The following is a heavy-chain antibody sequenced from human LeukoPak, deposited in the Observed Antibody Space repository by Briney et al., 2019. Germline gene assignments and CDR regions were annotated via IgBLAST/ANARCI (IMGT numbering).Heavy chain of an antibody. CDR2: INHNGNVN. D-gene: IGHD3-16*01. V-gene: IGHV3-7*03. CDR3: ARGGGLDA. Sequence: GGSLRLSCAASGFTFSSYWMNWARQAPGKGLEWVASINHNGNVNYYVDSVKGRFTISRDNAKNSLYLQMSNLRAEDTAVYFCARGGGLDAWGQGATVTVSS. J-gene: IGHJ6*02. CDR1: GFTFSSYW.